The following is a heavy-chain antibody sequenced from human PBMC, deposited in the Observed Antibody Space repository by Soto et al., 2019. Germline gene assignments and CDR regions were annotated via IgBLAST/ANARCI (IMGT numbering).Heavy chain of an antibody. D-gene: IGHD5-18*01. CDR1: GGSISSYY. CDR2: IYYSGST. Sequence: QVQLQESGPGLVKPSETLSLTCTVSGGSISSYYWSWIRQPPGKGLEWIGYIYYSGSTNYNPSLKRRVTIPVDTSKNQFSLKLSSVTAADTAVYYCVRLQLWSNAFDIWGQGTMVTVSS. J-gene: IGHJ3*02. CDR3: VRLQLWSNAFDI. V-gene: IGHV4-59*08.